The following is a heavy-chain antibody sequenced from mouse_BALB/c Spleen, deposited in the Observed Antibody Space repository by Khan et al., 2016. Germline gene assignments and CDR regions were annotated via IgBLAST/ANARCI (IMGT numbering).Heavy chain of an antibody. V-gene: IGHV1-87*01. CDR3: TRGYGSSFVAWFTY. CDR2: IYPGDGDT. Sequence: QVQLQQSGSELARPGASVKLSCKASGYTFTNYWMQWIKQRPGQGLEWIGAIYPGDGDTRYAQKFEGKTTLTADTSSNTVYMQLDNLASEDSAVYYCTRGYGSSFVAWFTYWGQGTLVTVSA. D-gene: IGHD1-1*01. CDR1: GYTFTNYW. J-gene: IGHJ3*01.